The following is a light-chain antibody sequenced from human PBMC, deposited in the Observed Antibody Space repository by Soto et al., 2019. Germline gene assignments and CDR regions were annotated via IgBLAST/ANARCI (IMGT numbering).Light chain of an antibody. Sequence: EIMMTPSPATLAVSPGEKTNLFCRARPSGSSNLAWYQQKPGQAPRLLIYGASTRATGIPARFSGSGSGTEFTLTISSLQSEDFAVYYCQQYNNWPPLTFGGGTKVEIK. J-gene: IGKJ4*01. CDR3: QQYNNWPPLT. CDR2: GAS. CDR1: PSGSSN. V-gene: IGKV3-15*01.